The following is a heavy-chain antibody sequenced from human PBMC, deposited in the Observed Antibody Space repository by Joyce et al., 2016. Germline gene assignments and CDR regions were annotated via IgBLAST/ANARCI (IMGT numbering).Heavy chain of an antibody. J-gene: IGHJ4*02. CDR3: ARSAVRGTLSPFFDY. Sequence: EVQLVQSGGEVKKPGESLKISCKGVGYSFTSYWLGWVRQMPGKGLELGGIINPEAADTRYSPSFQGQVTISVDRSIKTAHLRWGSLRASDTAIYYCARSAVRGTLSPFFDYWGQGSLVTVSS. CDR1: GYSFTSYW. V-gene: IGHV5-51*01. D-gene: IGHD3-16*01. CDR2: INPEAADT.